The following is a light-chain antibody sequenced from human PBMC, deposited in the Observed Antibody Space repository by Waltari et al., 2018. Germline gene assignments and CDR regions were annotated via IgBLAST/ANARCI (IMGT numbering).Light chain of an antibody. V-gene: IGKV1-12*01. J-gene: IGKJ2*01. Sequence: DIQMTQSPSSVSASVGDSVTLTCRASQAISTWLAWYQQKPGKAPKLRIYSASSLQSAVPSRFSGSGSGTDFTLTISSLQPEDFATYYCQQAYSFPLTFGQGTKLEIK. CDR1: QAISTW. CDR2: SAS. CDR3: QQAYSFPLT.